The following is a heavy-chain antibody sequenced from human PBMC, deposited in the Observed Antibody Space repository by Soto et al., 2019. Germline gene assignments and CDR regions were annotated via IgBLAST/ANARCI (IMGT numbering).Heavy chain of an antibody. CDR1: GYTFTIYG. CDR3: ASGSLGYSSGCFPFDY. V-gene: IGHV1-18*01. Sequence: ASVKVSCKASGYTFTIYGISWVRQAPGQGLEWMGWISAYNGNTNYAQKLQGRVTMTTDTSTSTAYMELRSLRSDDTAVYYCASGSLGYSSGCFPFDYWGQGTLVTVSS. J-gene: IGHJ4*02. D-gene: IGHD6-19*01. CDR2: ISAYNGNT.